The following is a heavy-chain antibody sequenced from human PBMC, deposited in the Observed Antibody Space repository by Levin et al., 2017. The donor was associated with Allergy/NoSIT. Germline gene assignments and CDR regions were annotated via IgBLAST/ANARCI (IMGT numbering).Heavy chain of an antibody. D-gene: IGHD1-26*01. CDR2: INPRTGST. CDR3: AKDSGGPVPY. J-gene: IGHJ1*01. Sequence: ASVKVSCKASGYPFTGYYMHWMRQAPGQGPEWMGWINPRTGSTRYAQKFQGRVTMTGDTSISTAYMELSRLTSDDTAIYYCAKDSGGPVPYWGQGTLVTVSS. V-gene: IGHV1-2*02. CDR1: GYPFTGYY.